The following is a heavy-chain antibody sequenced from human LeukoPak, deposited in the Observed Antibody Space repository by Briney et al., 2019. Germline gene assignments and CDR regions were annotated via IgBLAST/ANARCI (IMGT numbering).Heavy chain of an antibody. CDR3: AKWGTAMVYYYFDY. D-gene: IGHD5-18*01. V-gene: IGHV3-23*01. CDR2: ISGSGGST. Sequence: GGSLRLSCAASGFTVSSNYMSWVRQAPGKGLEWVSAISGSGGSTYYADSVKGRFTISRGNSKNTLYLQMNSLRAEDTAVYYCAKWGTAMVYYYFDYWGQGTLVTVSS. CDR1: GFTVSSNY. J-gene: IGHJ4*02.